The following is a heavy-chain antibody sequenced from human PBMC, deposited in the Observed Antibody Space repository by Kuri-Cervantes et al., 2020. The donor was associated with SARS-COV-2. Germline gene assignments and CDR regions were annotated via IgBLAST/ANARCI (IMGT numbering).Heavy chain of an antibody. Sequence: SETLSLTCTVSGGSISSYYWSWIRQPPGKGLEWIGYIYYSGSTNYNPSLKSRVTISVDTSKNQFSLKLSSVTAADTAVYYCARGGIAARPYYWGQGTLVTVSS. V-gene: IGHV4-59*01. CDR2: IYYSGST. J-gene: IGHJ4*02. D-gene: IGHD6-6*01. CDR3: ARGGIAARPYY. CDR1: GGSISSYY.